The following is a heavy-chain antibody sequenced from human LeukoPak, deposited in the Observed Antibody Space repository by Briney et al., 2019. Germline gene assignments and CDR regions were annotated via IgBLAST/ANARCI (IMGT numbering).Heavy chain of an antibody. CDR3: AKGLGDYVWGSYRPPPGFFDY. Sequence: PGGSLRLSCAASGFTFDDYAMHWVRQAPGKGLEWVSLISGDGGSTYYADSVKGRFTISRDNSKNSLYLQMNSLRTEDTALYYCAKGLGDYVWGSYRPPPGFFDYWGQGTLVTVSS. J-gene: IGHJ4*02. CDR2: ISGDGGST. CDR1: GFTFDDYA. D-gene: IGHD3-16*02. V-gene: IGHV3-43*02.